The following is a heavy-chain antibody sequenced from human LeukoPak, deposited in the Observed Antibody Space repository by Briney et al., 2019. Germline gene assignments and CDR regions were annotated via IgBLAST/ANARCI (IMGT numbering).Heavy chain of an antibody. D-gene: IGHD2-2*01. J-gene: IGHJ4*02. CDR3: ARDCSSTSCPPGY. V-gene: IGHV1-46*01. Sequence: ASVKVSCKASGYTFTSYYMHWVRQAPGQGLEWMGIINPSGSTSYAQKFQGRVTMTRDTSTSTVYMELSSLRSEDTAVYYCARDCSSTSCPPGYWGQGTLVTVSS. CDR2: INPSGST. CDR1: GYTFTSYY.